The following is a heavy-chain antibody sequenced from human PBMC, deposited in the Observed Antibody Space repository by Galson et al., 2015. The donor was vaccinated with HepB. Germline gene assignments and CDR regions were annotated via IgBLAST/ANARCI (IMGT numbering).Heavy chain of an antibody. V-gene: IGHV3-33*01. CDR3: SREMGSIAAADDAFDI. CDR1: GFTFSSYG. J-gene: IGHJ3*02. Sequence: SLRLSCAASGFTFSSYGMHWVRQAPGKGLEWVAVIWYDGSNKYYADSVKGRFTISRDNSKNTLYLQMNSLRDEDTAVYYCSREMGSIAAADDAFDIWGQVTMFTVSS. CDR2: IWYDGSNK. D-gene: IGHD6-13*01.